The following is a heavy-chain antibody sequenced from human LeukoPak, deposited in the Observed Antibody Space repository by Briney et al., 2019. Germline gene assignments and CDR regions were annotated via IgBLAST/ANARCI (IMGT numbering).Heavy chain of an antibody. CDR2: INSDGINT. V-gene: IGHV3-74*01. CDR3: ARDLGQYYDTSDNWFDP. D-gene: IGHD3-22*01. CDR1: GFTFSNYW. Sequence: GGSLRLSCAASGFTFSNYWMHWVRQAPGKGLVWVARINSDGINTSYADSVKGRFTISRDNAKNTLNLQMNSLRAEDTAVYYCARDLGQYYDTSDNWFDPWGQGTLVTVSS. J-gene: IGHJ5*02.